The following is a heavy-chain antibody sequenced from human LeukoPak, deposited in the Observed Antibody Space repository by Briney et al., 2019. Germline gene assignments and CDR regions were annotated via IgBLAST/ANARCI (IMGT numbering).Heavy chain of an antibody. V-gene: IGHV1-2*02. CDR1: GYTFTGYY. CDR2: INPNSGGT. CDR3: ARVGSPGYCDDGTCYFFDF. J-gene: IGHJ4*02. D-gene: IGHD2-15*01. Sequence: GASVKVSCKASGYTFTGYYMHWVRQAPGQGLEWMGWINPNSGGTNYAQKFQGRVTMTRDASINTAYMELTRLRSDDTAVYYCARVGSPGYCDDGTCYFFDFWGQGTRVTVSS.